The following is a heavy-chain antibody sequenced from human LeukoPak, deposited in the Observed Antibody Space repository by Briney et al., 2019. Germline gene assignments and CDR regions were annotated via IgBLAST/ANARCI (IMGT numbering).Heavy chain of an antibody. CDR3: ARAGITERRHFDY. Sequence: SETLSLTCAVYGGSFSGYYWSWIRQPPGKGLEWIGEINHSGSTNYNPSLKSRVTISVDTSKNQFSLKLSSVTAADTAVYYCARAGITERRHFDYWGQGTLVTVSS. J-gene: IGHJ4*02. CDR1: GGSFSGYY. CDR2: INHSGST. V-gene: IGHV4-34*01. D-gene: IGHD1-20*01.